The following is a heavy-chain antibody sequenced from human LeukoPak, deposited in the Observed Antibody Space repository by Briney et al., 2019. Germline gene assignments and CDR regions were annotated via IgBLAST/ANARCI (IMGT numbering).Heavy chain of an antibody. D-gene: IGHD3-22*01. CDR2: IYPGDSDT. CDR3: ATRSDYYDSSGYPPYYYYYMDV. V-gene: IGHV5-51*01. J-gene: IGHJ6*03. Sequence: GESLKISCKISGYKLTNNWIGWVRQMPGKGLEWMGIIYPGDSDTRYSPSFQGQVTISADKSISTAYLQWSSLKASDTAMYYCATRSDYYDSSGYPPYYYYYMDVWGKGTTVTVSS. CDR1: GYKLTNNW.